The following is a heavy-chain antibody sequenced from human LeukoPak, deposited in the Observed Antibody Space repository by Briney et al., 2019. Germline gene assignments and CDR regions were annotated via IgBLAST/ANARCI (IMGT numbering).Heavy chain of an antibody. J-gene: IGHJ4*02. Sequence: SETLSLTCTVWSGSISGYYWSWIRQPPGKGLEWIGCIYYSGTTNYNPSLRSRVTISVDTSKNQFSLKVSSVTAADTAMYYCARFGYSYGLDYWGQGTLVTVSS. D-gene: IGHD5-18*01. CDR2: IYYSGTT. V-gene: IGHV4-59*01. CDR3: ARFGYSYGLDY. CDR1: SGSISGYY.